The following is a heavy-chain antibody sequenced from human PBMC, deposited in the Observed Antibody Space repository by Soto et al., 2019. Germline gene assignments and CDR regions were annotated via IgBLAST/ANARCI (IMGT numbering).Heavy chain of an antibody. Sequence: DVQLAESGGGLVRPGGSLRLSCAASGFTLSSYIINWVRQAPGRGLEWVSSISTSSSYKYYADSVKGRFTISRDNAKNSLYLQRNSLRAEDTAVYYCARDPSPYDFWSGSKRPDGLDVWGQGTTVTVSS. CDR1: GFTLSSYI. V-gene: IGHV3-21*01. CDR2: ISTSSSYK. J-gene: IGHJ6*02. CDR3: ARDPSPYDFWSGSKRPDGLDV. D-gene: IGHD3-3*01.